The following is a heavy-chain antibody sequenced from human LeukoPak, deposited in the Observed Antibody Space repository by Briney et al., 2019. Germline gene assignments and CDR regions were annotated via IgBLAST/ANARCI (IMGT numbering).Heavy chain of an antibody. Sequence: PSETLSLTCTVSGGSIRSYWSWIRQPPGKGLEWIGYIYYSGSTNYNPPLKSRVTISVDTSKNQFSLKLNSVTAADTAVYYCARVGYSYGHEAVDVWGKGTTVTISS. CDR3: ARVGYSYGHEAVDV. V-gene: IGHV4-59*01. CDR2: IYYSGST. J-gene: IGHJ6*04. D-gene: IGHD5-18*01. CDR1: GGSIRSY.